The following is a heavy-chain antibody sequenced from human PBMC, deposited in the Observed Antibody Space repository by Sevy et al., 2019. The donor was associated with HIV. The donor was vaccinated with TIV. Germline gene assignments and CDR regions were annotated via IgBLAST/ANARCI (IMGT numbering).Heavy chain of an antibody. Sequence: ASVKVSCKSSGYTFSSYDIIWVRQAPGQGLEWMGWISTQNGNTNYGQNFQGRVTMTTDTSTSTVYMDLKSLRSDDTAAYYCARRGRWTYFDLWSGSPDYWGQGTLVTVSS. CDR3: ARRGRWTYFDLWSGSPDY. J-gene: IGHJ4*02. V-gene: IGHV1-18*01. CDR2: ISTQNGNT. D-gene: IGHD3-3*01. CDR1: GYTFSSYD.